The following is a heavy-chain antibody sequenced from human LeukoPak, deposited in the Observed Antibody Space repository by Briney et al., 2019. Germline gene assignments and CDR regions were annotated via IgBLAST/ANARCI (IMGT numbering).Heavy chain of an antibody. V-gene: IGHV3-48*01. CDR3: VRGHATSYYDSSGYS. CDR1: GFTFSSYS. CDR2: ISSSSSTI. Sequence: GGSLRLSCAASGFTFSSYSMNWVRQAPGKGLEWVSYISSSSSTIYYADSVKGRFTISRDNAKNTLYLQMNSLRAEDTAVYYCVRGHATSYYDSSGYSWGQGTLVTVSS. D-gene: IGHD3-22*01. J-gene: IGHJ4*02.